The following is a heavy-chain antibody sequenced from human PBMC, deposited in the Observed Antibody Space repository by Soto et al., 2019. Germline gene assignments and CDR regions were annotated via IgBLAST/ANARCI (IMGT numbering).Heavy chain of an antibody. J-gene: IGHJ5*02. Sequence: SETLSLTCAVSGGSISSYYWSWIRQPPGKGLEWIGYIYYSGSTNYNPSLKSRVTISVDTSKNQFSLKLSSVTAADTAVYYCARGPTGWFDPWGQGTLVTVSS. V-gene: IGHV4-59*01. D-gene: IGHD2-8*02. CDR2: IYYSGST. CDR1: GGSISSYY. CDR3: ARGPTGWFDP.